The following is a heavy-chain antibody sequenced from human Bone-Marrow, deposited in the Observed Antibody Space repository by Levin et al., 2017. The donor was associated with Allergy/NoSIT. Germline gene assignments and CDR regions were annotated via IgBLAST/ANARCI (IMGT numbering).Heavy chain of an antibody. CDR1: GLTFRNYG. J-gene: IGHJ4*02. Sequence: GGSLRLSCAASGLTFRNYGMNWVRQAPGKGLEWVVVISSDGRTTFYAESVKGRFTASRDNSKNTLYLQMNNLRPEDAALYFCAKEYDYNFHYFDHWGLGTLVTVSS. V-gene: IGHV3-30*18. D-gene: IGHD5-24*01. CDR2: ISSDGRTT. CDR3: AKEYDYNFHYFDH.